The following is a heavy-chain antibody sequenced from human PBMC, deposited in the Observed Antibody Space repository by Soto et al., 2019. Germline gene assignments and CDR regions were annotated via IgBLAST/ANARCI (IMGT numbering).Heavy chain of an antibody. V-gene: IGHV4-59*08. Sequence: ASETLSLTCTVSGVSISSSYWSWIRQPPGKGLEWIGYIYYSGSTSYNPSINSRVTISVDSSNNQFSLNLSSVSAADTAVYYCARLGGYYQSLDSWGQGTLVTVSS. CDR2: IYYSGST. CDR1: GVSISSSY. D-gene: IGHD3-22*01. J-gene: IGHJ5*01. CDR3: ARLGGYYQSLDS.